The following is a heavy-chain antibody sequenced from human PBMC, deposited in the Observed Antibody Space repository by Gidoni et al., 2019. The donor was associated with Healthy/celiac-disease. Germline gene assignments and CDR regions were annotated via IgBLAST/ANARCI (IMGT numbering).Heavy chain of an antibody. Sequence: EVQLLQSGAEVKKPWESLRISCKGSGYSFTSYWISWVRQMPGKGLEWMGMIYPSDSYTNYSTSFKGHVTISADKSISTAYLQWSSLKASDTAMYYCATGYCSSTSCYSRFTYGMDVWGQGTTVTVSS. CDR3: ATGYCSSTSCYSRFTYGMDV. V-gene: IGHV5-10-1*03. CDR1: GYSFTSYW. CDR2: IYPSDSYT. D-gene: IGHD2-2*01. J-gene: IGHJ6*02.